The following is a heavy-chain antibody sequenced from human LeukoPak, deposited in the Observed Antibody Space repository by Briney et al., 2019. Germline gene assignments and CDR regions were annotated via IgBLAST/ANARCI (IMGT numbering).Heavy chain of an antibody. V-gene: IGHV2-5*01. J-gene: IGHJ5*02. CDR2: IYWNDDK. CDR3: AHGPSYCTTTGCYTDWFDP. D-gene: IGHD2-2*01. Sequence: SGPTLVKPTQTLTLTCNLSGLSLSTSGVGVGWIRQPPGKALEWLALIYWNDDKRYSPSLKSRLTITKDTSENQVVLTMTNMDPVDTATYYCAHGPSYCTTTGCYTDWFDPWGQGTPVTVSS. CDR1: GLSLSTSGVG.